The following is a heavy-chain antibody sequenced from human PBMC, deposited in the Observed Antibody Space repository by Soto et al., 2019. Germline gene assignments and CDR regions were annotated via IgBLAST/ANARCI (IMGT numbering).Heavy chain of an antibody. D-gene: IGHD2-2*01. CDR3: TRGKGYCSSTSCRVSWFDP. V-gene: IGHV3-49*03. Sequence: GGSLRLSCTASGFTFGDYAMSWFRQAPGKGLEWVGFIRGKAYGGTTEYAASVKGRFTISRDDSKSIAYLQMNSLKTEDTAVYYCTRGKGYCSSTSCRVSWFDPWGQGTLVTVSS. J-gene: IGHJ5*02. CDR1: GFTFGDYA. CDR2: IRGKAYGGTT.